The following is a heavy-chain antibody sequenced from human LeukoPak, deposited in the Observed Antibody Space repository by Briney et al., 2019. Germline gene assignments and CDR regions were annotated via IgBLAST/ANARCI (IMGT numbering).Heavy chain of an antibody. Sequence: SVKVSCKASGGTFSSSTISWVRQAPGQGLEWMGGIIPIFGTTNYAQRFQGRVTITADESTSTAYMDLRSLRSEDTAVYYCASGASIAVAGASDYWGQGTLVTVSS. CDR3: ASGASIAVAGASDY. CDR1: GGTFSSST. J-gene: IGHJ4*02. V-gene: IGHV1-69*01. CDR2: IIPIFGTT. D-gene: IGHD6-19*01.